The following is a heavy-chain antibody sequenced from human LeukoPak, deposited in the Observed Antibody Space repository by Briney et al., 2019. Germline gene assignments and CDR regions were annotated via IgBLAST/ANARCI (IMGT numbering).Heavy chain of an antibody. Sequence: PGGSLRLSCAASGFTVSSNYMSWVRQAPGKGLEWVSVIYSGGSTYYADSVKGRFTISRDNSKNTLHLQMNSLRAEDTAVYYCARALGNSWYGDYWGQGTLVTVSS. V-gene: IGHV3-53*01. D-gene: IGHD6-13*01. CDR2: IYSGGST. J-gene: IGHJ4*02. CDR1: GFTVSSNY. CDR3: ARALGNSWYGDY.